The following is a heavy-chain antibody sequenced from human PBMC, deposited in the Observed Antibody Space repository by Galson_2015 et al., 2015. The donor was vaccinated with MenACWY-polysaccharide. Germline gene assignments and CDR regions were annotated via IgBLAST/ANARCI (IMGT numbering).Heavy chain of an antibody. Sequence: SLRLSCAATRFAFSDYGMHWVRQAPGKGLEWVAFIWDDGSRKYYADSVKGRFAISRDNSDNTLYLQMNNLRGADTAVYYCARVGRDHSGSYFHGGFDPWGQGTLVTVSS. J-gene: IGHJ5*02. V-gene: IGHV3-33*01. CDR1: RFAFSDYG. CDR2: IWDDGSRK. CDR3: ARVGRDHSGSYFHGGFDP. D-gene: IGHD3-10*01.